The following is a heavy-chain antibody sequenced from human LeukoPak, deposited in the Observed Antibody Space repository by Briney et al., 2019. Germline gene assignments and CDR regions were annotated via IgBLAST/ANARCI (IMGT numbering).Heavy chain of an antibody. D-gene: IGHD4-17*01. CDR3: TTPPVNYGDSRGIDY. CDR2: IKSKTDGGTT. CDR1: GFTFSRYW. Sequence: GGSLRLSCAASGFTFSRYWMHWVRQAPGKGLEWVGRIKSKTDGGTTDYAAPVKGRFTISRDDSKNTLYLQMNSLKTEDTAVYYCTTPPVNYGDSRGIDYWGQGTLVTVSS. V-gene: IGHV3-15*01. J-gene: IGHJ4*02.